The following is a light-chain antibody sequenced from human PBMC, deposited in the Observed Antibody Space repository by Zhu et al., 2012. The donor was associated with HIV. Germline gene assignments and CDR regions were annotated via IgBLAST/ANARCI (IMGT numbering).Light chain of an antibody. J-gene: IGKJ2*03. CDR2: GAS. V-gene: IGKV3-15*01. CDR3: QQYAGTPPNS. Sequence: ETVMTQSPATLSVSPGERATLSCRASQSVRTDLAWYQQKPGQAPRLLIYGASARATGIPARFSGSGSGTEFTLTISSLQSEDFAVYYCQQYAGTPPNSFGQGTKLEMK. CDR1: QSVRTD.